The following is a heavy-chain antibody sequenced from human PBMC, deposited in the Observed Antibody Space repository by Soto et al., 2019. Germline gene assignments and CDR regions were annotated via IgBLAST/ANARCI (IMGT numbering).Heavy chain of an antibody. D-gene: IGHD5-12*01. V-gene: IGHV3-74*01. CDR1: GFTFSSYW. CDR3: AREEGYSGYDYAVGGGDY. J-gene: IGHJ4*02. CDR2: INSDGSST. Sequence: GGSLRLSCAASGFTFSSYWMHWVRQAPGKGLVWVSRINSDGSSTSYADSVKGRFTISRDNAKNTLYLQMNSLRAEDTAVYYCAREEGYSGYDYAVGGGDYWGQGTLVTVSS.